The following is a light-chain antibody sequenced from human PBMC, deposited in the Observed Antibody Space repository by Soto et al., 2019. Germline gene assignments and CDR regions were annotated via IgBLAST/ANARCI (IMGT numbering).Light chain of an antibody. CDR3: QQYNNWPPWT. V-gene: IGKV3-15*01. CDR2: GAS. CDR1: QSVSSN. J-gene: IGKJ1*01. Sequence: EIVMTQSPATLSVSAGERATLSCRARQSVSSNLAWYQQKPGQAPRLLIHGASTRATGIPARFSGSGSGTEFTLTISSLQSEDFAVYYCQQYNNWPPWTFGQGTKVEIK.